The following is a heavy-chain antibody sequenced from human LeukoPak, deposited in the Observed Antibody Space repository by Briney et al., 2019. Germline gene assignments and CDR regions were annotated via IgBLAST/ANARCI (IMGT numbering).Heavy chain of an antibody. D-gene: IGHD3-10*01. Sequence: SETLSLTCTVSGGSISSGVYYWSWIRQHPGKGLEWIGYIYYSGSTYYNPSLKSRVTISVDTSKNQFSLKLSSVTAADTAVYYCARDGVGGSGSYYKSDAFDIWGQGTMVTVSS. CDR1: GGSISSGVYY. CDR2: IYYSGST. J-gene: IGHJ3*02. V-gene: IGHV4-31*03. CDR3: ARDGVGGSGSYYKSDAFDI.